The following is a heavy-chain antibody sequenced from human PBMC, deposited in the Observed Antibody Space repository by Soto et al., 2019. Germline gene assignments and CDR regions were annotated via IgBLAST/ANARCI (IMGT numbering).Heavy chain of an antibody. J-gene: IGHJ6*02. Sequence: QVQLVQSGAEVKKPGASVKVSCKASGYTFTGYDMHWVRQAPGQGLELMGWINPNSGGTNYAQKFQGRGTMTRDTSISPDSMELRRLTADDTALYYCARGWCLTYYYYVMYVWGQGTTVTVA. D-gene: IGHD2-8*01. CDR3: ARGWCLTYYYYVMYV. CDR1: GYTFTGYD. V-gene: IGHV1-2*02. CDR2: INPNSGGT.